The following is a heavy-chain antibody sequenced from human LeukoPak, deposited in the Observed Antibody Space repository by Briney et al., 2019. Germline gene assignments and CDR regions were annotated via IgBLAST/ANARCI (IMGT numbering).Heavy chain of an antibody. CDR2: INDSGNT. CDR3: ARAQAPYAYGMDV. D-gene: IGHD2-2*01. V-gene: IGHV4-34*01. CDR1: GASFGGYY. J-gene: IGHJ6*02. Sequence: SETLSLTCTVYGASFGGYYWTWIRQPPGKGLECIGQINDSGNTNYNPSLKSRVTISVDTSKNQFSQKLSSVTAADTALYYCARAQAPYAYGMDVWGQGTTVTVSS.